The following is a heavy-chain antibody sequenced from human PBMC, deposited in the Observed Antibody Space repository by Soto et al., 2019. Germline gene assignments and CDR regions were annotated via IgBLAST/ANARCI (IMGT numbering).Heavy chain of an antibody. D-gene: IGHD6-13*01. CDR2: IYYSGST. CDR1: GGSISSYY. V-gene: IGHV4-59*08. Sequence: SETLSLTCTVSGGSISSYYWSWIRQPPGKGLEWIGYIYYSGSTNYNPSLKSRVTISVDTSKNQFSLKLSSVTAADTAVYYCARLLGSSWDYYYYGMDVWGQGTTVTVSS. CDR3: ARLLGSSWDYYYYGMDV. J-gene: IGHJ6*02.